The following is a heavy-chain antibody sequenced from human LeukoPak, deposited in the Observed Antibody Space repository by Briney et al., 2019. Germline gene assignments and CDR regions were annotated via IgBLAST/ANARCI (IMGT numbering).Heavy chain of an antibody. CDR1: GGSFSGYY. V-gene: IGHV4-34*01. CDR3: ARRGSYLNWFDP. Sequence: KSSETLSLTCAVYGGSFSGYYWSWIRQPPGKGLEWIGEINHSGSTNYNPSLKSRVTISVDTSKNQFSLKLSSVTAADTAVYYCARRGSYLNWFDPWGQGTLVTVSS. CDR2: INHSGST. D-gene: IGHD1-26*01. J-gene: IGHJ5*02.